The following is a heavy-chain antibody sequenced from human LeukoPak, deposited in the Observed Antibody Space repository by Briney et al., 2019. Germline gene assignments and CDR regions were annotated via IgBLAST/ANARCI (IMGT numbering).Heavy chain of an antibody. CDR2: IGTAGDT. V-gene: IGHV3-13*04. D-gene: IGHD3-10*01. Sequence: GGSLRLSCAASGFAFSSYDMHWGRQATGKGLEWVSAIGTAGDTYYPGSVKGRFTISRENAKNSLYLQMNSLRAGDTAVYYCARAYRGYYGSGSYYNDAFDIWGQGTMVTVSS. CDR1: GFAFSSYD. J-gene: IGHJ3*02. CDR3: ARAYRGYYGSGSYYNDAFDI.